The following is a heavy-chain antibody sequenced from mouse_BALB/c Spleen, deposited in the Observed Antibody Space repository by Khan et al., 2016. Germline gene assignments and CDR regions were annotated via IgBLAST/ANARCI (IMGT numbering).Heavy chain of an antibody. CDR2: ILPGSGST. V-gene: IGHV1-9*01. CDR1: GYTFSSYW. Sequence: QAQLPHSVAELMNPGASVKISCKATGYTFSSYWIEWVKQRPGHGLEWIGEILPGSGSTNYNEKFKGKATFTADTSSNTAYMQLSSLTSEDSAVYYCARGDGYGRFAYWGQGTLVTVSA. D-gene: IGHD2-2*01. CDR3: ARGDGYGRFAY. J-gene: IGHJ3*01.